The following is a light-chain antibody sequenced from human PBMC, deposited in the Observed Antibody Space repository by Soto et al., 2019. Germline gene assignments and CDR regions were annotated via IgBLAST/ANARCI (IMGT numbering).Light chain of an antibody. CDR1: QSVSSN. Sequence: EIVMTQSPATLSVSPGERATLSCRASQSVSSNLAWYQQKPGQAPRLLIYGASTRDTGIPARFSGSGSATEFTLTISRLQYEEFAFYYCQQYNNWPPYTVGQGAKLEI. J-gene: IGKJ2*01. CDR3: QQYNNWPPYT. V-gene: IGKV3-15*01. CDR2: GAS.